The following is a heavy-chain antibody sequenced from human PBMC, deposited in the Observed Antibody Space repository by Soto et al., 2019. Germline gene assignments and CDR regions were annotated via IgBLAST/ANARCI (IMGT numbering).Heavy chain of an antibody. J-gene: IGHJ3*02. Sequence: QVQLQQWGAGLLKPSETLSLTCAVYGGSFSVYYWTWIRQPPGKGLEWIGEINHSGRTNYNPSLKSRVTMSVDTSTNQLSLKLTSVTAADTAVYYCARDSTRRGACDIWGQGTMVTSS. CDR1: GGSFSVYY. CDR2: INHSGRT. V-gene: IGHV4-34*02. CDR3: ARDSTRRGACDI. D-gene: IGHD2-2*01.